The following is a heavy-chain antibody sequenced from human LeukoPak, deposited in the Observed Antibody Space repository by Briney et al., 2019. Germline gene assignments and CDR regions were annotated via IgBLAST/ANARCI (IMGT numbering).Heavy chain of an antibody. Sequence: PGGSLRLSCAASGFTFSSSWMSWVRQAPGKGLEWVANIKQDGSEKYYVDSVKGRFTISRDNAKNSLYLQMNSLRAEDTAVYYCARDPYSSSWGIWGQGTLVTVSS. CDR1: GFTFSSSW. CDR3: ARDPYSSSWGI. D-gene: IGHD6-13*01. CDR2: IKQDGSEK. J-gene: IGHJ4*02. V-gene: IGHV3-7*01.